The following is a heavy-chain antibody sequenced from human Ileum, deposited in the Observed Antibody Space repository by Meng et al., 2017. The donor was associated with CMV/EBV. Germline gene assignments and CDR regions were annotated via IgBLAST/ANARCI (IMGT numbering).Heavy chain of an antibody. CDR3: ARDSTYPSGLDY. V-gene: IGHV4-39*07. CDR1: GGSISSSLYY. Sequence: QLQLQASGPGLVKPSETLSLPCTVSGGSISSSLYYWGWIRQPPGKGLEWIGTISYSGTAFYNLSLKSRVAISIDTSKFQFSLKLSSVTATDTAVYYCARDSTYPSGLDYWGQGTLVTVSS. J-gene: IGHJ4*02. CDR2: ISYSGTA. D-gene: IGHD3-10*01.